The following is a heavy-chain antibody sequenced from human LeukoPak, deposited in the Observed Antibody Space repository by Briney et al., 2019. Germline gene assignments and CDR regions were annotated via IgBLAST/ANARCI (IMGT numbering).Heavy chain of an antibody. CDR1: GGSISSYY. D-gene: IGHD2-15*01. J-gene: IGHJ6*02. CDR2: IYYSGST. Sequence: SETLSLTCTVSGGSISSYYWSWIRQPPGKGLECIGYIYYSGSTNYNPSLKSRVTISVDTSKNQFSLKLSSVTAADTAVYYCVGSLGFGGSFFYGMDVWGQGTTVTVSS. V-gene: IGHV4-59*08. CDR3: VGSLGFGGSFFYGMDV.